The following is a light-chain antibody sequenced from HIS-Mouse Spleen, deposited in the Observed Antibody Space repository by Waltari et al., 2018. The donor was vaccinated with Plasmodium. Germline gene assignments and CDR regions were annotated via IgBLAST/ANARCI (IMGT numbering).Light chain of an antibody. CDR3: QQYYSTPYT. Sequence: DIVMTQSPDSLAVSLGERATINCKSSQSVLYSSNNKNYLAWYQQKPVQPPKLLICWASTRESGVPDRFSGSGSGTDFTLTISSLQAEDVAVYYCQQYYSTPYTFGQGTKLEIK. CDR1: QSVLYSSNNKNY. J-gene: IGKJ2*01. CDR2: WAS. V-gene: IGKV4-1*01.